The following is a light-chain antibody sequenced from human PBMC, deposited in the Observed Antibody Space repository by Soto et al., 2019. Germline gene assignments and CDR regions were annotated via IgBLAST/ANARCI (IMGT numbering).Light chain of an antibody. J-gene: IGKJ4*01. Sequence: EIVMTQSPATLSVSPGERATLSCRASQGVTTNLAWYKQKPGQPPSLLIYGASTRATGIPARFSGSGSGTESTLTISSLQSEDFAVYDCQQYNTWPLTYGGGTKVEIK. CDR2: GAS. CDR1: QGVTTN. CDR3: QQYNTWPLT. V-gene: IGKV3-15*01.